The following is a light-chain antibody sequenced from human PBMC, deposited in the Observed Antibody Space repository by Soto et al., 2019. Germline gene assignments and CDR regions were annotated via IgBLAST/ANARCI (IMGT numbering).Light chain of an antibody. CDR1: QDINIY. Sequence: DIQMTQSPSSLFASVGDRVTITCQSTQDINIYLNWYQQKPGKAPDLLIYTTTSLQSEVPSRFSGSGSETHFTLTITSLQPEDFATYFCQQTYSAPPWTFGPGPRWIS. V-gene: IGKV1-39*01. CDR2: TTT. J-gene: IGKJ1*01. CDR3: QQTYSAPPWT.